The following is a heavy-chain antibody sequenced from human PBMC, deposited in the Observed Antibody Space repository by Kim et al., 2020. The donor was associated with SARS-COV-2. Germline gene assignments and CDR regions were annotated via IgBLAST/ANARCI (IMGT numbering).Heavy chain of an antibody. D-gene: IGHD2-8*01. J-gene: IGHJ5*02. CDR3: ARQGAYDAKWFDP. V-gene: IGHV4-59*08. Sequence: YNPSLKSRVTISVDTSKNQFSLKLTSATAADTAVYYCARQGAYDAKWFDPWGQGTLVTVSS.